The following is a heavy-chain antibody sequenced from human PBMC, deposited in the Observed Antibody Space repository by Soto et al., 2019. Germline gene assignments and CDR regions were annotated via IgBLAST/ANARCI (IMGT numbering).Heavy chain of an antibody. CDR3: ARGRYCSGGSCFGDH. V-gene: IGHV3-48*01. J-gene: IGHJ4*02. D-gene: IGHD2-15*01. CDR1: GFTFSSYS. CDR2: ISSSSSTI. Sequence: GGSLRLSCAASGFTFSSYSMNWVRQAPGKGLEWVSYISSSSSTIYYADSVKGRFTISRDNAKNSLYLQMNSLRAEDTAVYYCARGRYCSGGSCFGDHWGQGTLVTVSS.